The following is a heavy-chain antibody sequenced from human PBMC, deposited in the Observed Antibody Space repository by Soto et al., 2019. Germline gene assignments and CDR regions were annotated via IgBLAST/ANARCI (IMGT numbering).Heavy chain of an antibody. Sequence: EVQLLESGGGLVQPGGSLRLSCAASGFTFSSYAMSWVRQAPGTGLEWVSAISGSGGSTYYADSVKGRFTISRDNSKNTLYLQMNSLRAEDTAVYYCAKGMRWFGEFDYWGQGTLVNVSS. V-gene: IGHV3-23*01. CDR2: ISGSGGST. J-gene: IGHJ4*02. D-gene: IGHD3-10*01. CDR1: GFTFSSYA. CDR3: AKGMRWFGEFDY.